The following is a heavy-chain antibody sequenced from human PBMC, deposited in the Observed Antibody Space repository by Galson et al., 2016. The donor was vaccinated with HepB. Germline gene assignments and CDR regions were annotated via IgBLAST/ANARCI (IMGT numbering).Heavy chain of an antibody. J-gene: IGHJ4*02. Sequence: TLSLTCTVSGGSISSGDYYWSWIRPPPGKGLEWIGYIYYSGSTYHSPSLKSRVTISVDTSKNQFFLKLNSVTAADTAVYYCARGSAFGGVDNWGQGTLVTVSS. CDR1: GGSISSGDYY. D-gene: IGHD3-16*01. CDR3: ARGSAFGGVDN. V-gene: IGHV4-30-4*01. CDR2: IYYSGST.